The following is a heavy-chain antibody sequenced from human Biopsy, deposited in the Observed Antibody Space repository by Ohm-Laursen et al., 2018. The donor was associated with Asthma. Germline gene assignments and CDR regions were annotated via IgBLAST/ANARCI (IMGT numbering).Heavy chain of an antibody. CDR1: GFTFSDYD. CDR2: ISYDGTNK. Sequence: SLRLSCTASGFTFSDYDMHWVRQATGKGLEWVAVISYDGTNKDYADSVKGRFTFSRDNSQNTLSLEMNSLRVEDTAVYYCARDLRSDNWNPWGMDVWGLGTTVTVAS. CDR3: ARDLRSDNWNPWGMDV. D-gene: IGHD1-20*01. V-gene: IGHV3-30-3*01. J-gene: IGHJ6*02.